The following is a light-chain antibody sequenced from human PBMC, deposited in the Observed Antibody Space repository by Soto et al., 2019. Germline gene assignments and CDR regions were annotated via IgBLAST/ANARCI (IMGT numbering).Light chain of an antibody. J-gene: IGKJ4*01. V-gene: IGKV1-39*01. Sequence: DIQMTQSPSSLSASVGDRVTITCRSIQSISSYLNWYQQKPGKAPKLLIYAASSLQSGVPSRFSGSGSGTDFTLNISSLQPEDFATYYCQQSYSTPSTLTFGGGTKVDIK. CDR3: QQSYSTPSTLT. CDR1: QSISSY. CDR2: AAS.